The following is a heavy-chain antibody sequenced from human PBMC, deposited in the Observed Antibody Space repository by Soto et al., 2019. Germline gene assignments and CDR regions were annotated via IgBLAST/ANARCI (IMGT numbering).Heavy chain of an antibody. J-gene: IGHJ5*02. Sequence: GASVKVSCKASGGTFSSYTISWVRQAPGQGLEWMGRIIPILGIANYAQKFQGRVTITADKSTSTAYMELSSLRSEDTAVYYCARSRYYYDSSGPPVWFDPWGQGTLVTVSS. CDR3: ARSRYYYDSSGPPVWFDP. D-gene: IGHD3-22*01. CDR1: GGTFSSYT. V-gene: IGHV1-69*02. CDR2: IIPILGIA.